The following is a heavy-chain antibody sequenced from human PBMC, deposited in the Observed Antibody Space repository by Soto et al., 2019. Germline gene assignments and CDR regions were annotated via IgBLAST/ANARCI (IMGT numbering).Heavy chain of an antibody. J-gene: IGHJ4*02. CDR3: ARDLGYGSGSSIFDY. V-gene: IGHV4-59*01. D-gene: IGHD3-10*01. CDR1: GGSMRNYH. CDR2: IYFIGNT. Sequence: PSETLSLTCTVSGGSMRNYHWSWIRQPPGKGLEWIGYIYFIGNTNYNPSLKSRVTISVDTSKNQFSLKLSSVTAADTAVYYCARDLGYGSGSSIFDYWGQGALVTVSS.